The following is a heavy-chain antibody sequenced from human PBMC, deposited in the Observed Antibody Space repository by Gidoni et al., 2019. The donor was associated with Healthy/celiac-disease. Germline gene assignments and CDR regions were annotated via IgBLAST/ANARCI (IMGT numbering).Heavy chain of an antibody. J-gene: IGHJ4*02. Sequence: QVQLVESGGGLVKPVGSLRLSCADSGFTFSHYYMSWIRQAPGKGLEWVSYISSSSSYTNYEDSVKGRFTISRDNDKNSLYLQMNSLRAEDTAVYYCARGDSKVGATRNFDYWGQGTLVTVSS. V-gene: IGHV3-11*05. CDR1: GFTFSHYY. D-gene: IGHD1-26*01. CDR2: ISSSSSYT. CDR3: ARGDSKVGATRNFDY.